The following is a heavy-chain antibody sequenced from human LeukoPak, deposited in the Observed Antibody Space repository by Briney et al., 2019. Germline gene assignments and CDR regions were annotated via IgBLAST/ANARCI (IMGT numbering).Heavy chain of an antibody. Sequence: ASVKVSCKASGYTFTGYYMHWVRQAPGQGLEWMGWINPNSGGTNYAQKFQGRVTMTRDTSISTAYMELSRLRSDDTAVYYCAREDGAAAGRGIDYWGQGTLVTVSS. J-gene: IGHJ4*02. D-gene: IGHD6-13*01. CDR2: INPNSGGT. CDR3: AREDGAAAGRGIDY. CDR1: GYTFTGYY. V-gene: IGHV1-2*02.